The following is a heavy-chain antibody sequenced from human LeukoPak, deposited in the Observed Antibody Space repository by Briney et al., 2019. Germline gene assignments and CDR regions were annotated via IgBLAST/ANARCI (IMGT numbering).Heavy chain of an antibody. CDR1: GGSISSGSYY. CDR3: ARDPGRGVVDY. Sequence: SQTLSLTCTVSGGSISSGSYYWSWIRQPAGKGLEWIGRIYTSGSTNYNPSLKSRVTISVDTSKNQFSLKLSSVTAADTAVYYCARDPGRGVVDYWGQGTLVTVSS. CDR2: IYTSGST. D-gene: IGHD3-10*01. J-gene: IGHJ4*02. V-gene: IGHV4-61*02.